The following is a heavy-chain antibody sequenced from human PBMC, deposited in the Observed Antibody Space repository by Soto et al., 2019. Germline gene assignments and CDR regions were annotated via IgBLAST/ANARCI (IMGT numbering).Heavy chain of an antibody. J-gene: IGHJ5*02. Sequence: EVQLVESGGGLVQPGGSQRLSCAASGFTFSSYSMNWVRQAPGTGLEWVSYISSSSSTIYYADSVKGRFTISRDNAKNSLYLQMNSLRAEGTAVYYCARDGYKVSEQLVSNWFDPWGQGTLVTVSS. CDR1: GFTFSSYS. V-gene: IGHV3-48*01. CDR2: ISSSSSTI. CDR3: ARDGYKVSEQLVSNWFDP. D-gene: IGHD6-13*01.